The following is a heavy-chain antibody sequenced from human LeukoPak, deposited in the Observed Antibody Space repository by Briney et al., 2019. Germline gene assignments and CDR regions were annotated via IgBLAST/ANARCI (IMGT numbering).Heavy chain of an antibody. CDR2: ISSSSSYI. CDR1: GFTFSSYG. Sequence: GRSLRLSCAASGFTFSSYGMHWVRQAPGKGLEWVSSISSSSSYIYYADSVKGRFTISRDNAKNSLYLQMNSLRAEDTAVYYCARGMATTPEGVFDYWGQGTLVTVSS. D-gene: IGHD5-24*01. CDR3: ARGMATTPEGVFDY. V-gene: IGHV3-21*01. J-gene: IGHJ4*02.